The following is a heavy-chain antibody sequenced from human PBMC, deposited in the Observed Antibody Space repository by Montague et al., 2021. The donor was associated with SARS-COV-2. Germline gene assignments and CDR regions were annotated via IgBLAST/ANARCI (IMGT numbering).Heavy chain of an antibody. Sequence: SETLSLTCTVSGDSVSHDFWTWIRQPPGKGLERIGYVYYSRSSSXNPSLRGRVSIAVDTSKNQFSLRLSTVTAAATAIYYCVRDPAPSGSGTFYDDWGQGTLVAVSS. J-gene: IGHJ4*02. CDR3: VRDPAPSGSGTFYDD. D-gene: IGHD1-26*01. V-gene: IGHV4-59*02. CDR1: GDSVSHDF. CDR2: VYYSRSS.